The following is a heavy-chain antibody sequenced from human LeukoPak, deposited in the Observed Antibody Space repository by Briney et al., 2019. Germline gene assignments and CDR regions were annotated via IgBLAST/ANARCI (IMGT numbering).Heavy chain of an antibody. CDR3: TRAVAGHPD. D-gene: IGHD5-12*01. Sequence: SETLSLTCAVSGVPFSNYYWSWVRQSPRQGLEWNGEINHSGYTNYNPSLKSRVTMSIDTSKNQFSLRLTSVTAADTGVYYCTRAVAGHPDWGQGTLVTVSS. CDR2: INHSGYT. CDR1: GVPFSNYY. J-gene: IGHJ4*02. V-gene: IGHV4-34*01.